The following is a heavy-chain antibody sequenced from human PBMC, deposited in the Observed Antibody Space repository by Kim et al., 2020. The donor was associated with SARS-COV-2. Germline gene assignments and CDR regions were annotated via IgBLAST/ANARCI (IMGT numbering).Heavy chain of an antibody. CDR3: ARWGNYDSSGYH. V-gene: IGHV4-34*01. CDR2: INHSGST. CDR1: GGSFSGYY. Sequence: SETLSLTCAVYGGSFSGYYWSWIRQPPGKGLEWIGEINHSGSTNYNPSLKSRVTISVDTSKNQFSLKLSSVTAADTAVYYCARWGNYDSSGYHWGQGTLVTVSS. D-gene: IGHD3-22*01. J-gene: IGHJ5*02.